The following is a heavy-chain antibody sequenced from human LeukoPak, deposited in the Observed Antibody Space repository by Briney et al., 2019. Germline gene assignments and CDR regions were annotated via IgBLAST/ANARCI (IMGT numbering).Heavy chain of an antibody. J-gene: IGHJ6*03. CDR2: INPNSGGT. Sequence: ASVKVSCKASGYTFTGYYMHWVRQAPGQGLEWMGRINPNSGGTNYAQKFQGRVTMTRDTSISTAYMELSRLRSDDTAVYYCARGITIFGVVITYYYYYYMDVWGKGTTVTVSS. D-gene: IGHD3-3*01. CDR3: ARGITIFGVVITYYYYYYMDV. CDR1: GYTFTGYY. V-gene: IGHV1-2*06.